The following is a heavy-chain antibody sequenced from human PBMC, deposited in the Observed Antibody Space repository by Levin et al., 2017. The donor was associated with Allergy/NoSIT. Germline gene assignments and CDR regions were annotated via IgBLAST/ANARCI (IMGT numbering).Heavy chain of an antibody. D-gene: IGHD2-2*01. CDR2: ISTHNGNT. CDR1: GYTFKNYG. CDR3: ARFVVTPVSYFYMDV. J-gene: IGHJ6*03. V-gene: IGHV1-18*01. Sequence: ASVKVSCKASGYTFKNYGISWVRQAPGQGLEWMGWISTHNGNTNYAQSFQGRVTMTTDTSTSTADMELRSLISDDTAVYYCARFVVTPVSYFYMDVWGIGTTVTVSS.